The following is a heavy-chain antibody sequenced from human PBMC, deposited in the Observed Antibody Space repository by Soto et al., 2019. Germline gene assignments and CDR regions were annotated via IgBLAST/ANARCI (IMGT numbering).Heavy chain of an antibody. V-gene: IGHV3-30*18. CDR1: GFTFSSYG. CDR2: ISYDGSNK. D-gene: IGHD3-10*01. J-gene: IGHJ6*03. CDR3: AKDNGSGSPYSHYYYYMDV. Sequence: GGSLRLSCAASGFTFSSYGMHWVRQAPGKGLEWVAVISYDGSNKYYADSVKGRFTISRDNSKNTLYLQMNSLRAEDTAVYYCAKDNGSGSPYSHYYYYMDVWGKGTTVTVSS.